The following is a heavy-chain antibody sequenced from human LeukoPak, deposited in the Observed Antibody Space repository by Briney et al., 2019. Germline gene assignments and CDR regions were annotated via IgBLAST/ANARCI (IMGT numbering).Heavy chain of an antibody. D-gene: IGHD5-12*01. Sequence: PGGSLRLSCTASGFTFSSTGMHWVRQAPGKGLDWVASIPYDGSSKKYVDSVKGRFTISRDNSKRTLYLQMNSLRSEDTAVYYCAKEGLRFFDFWGQGTLVTVSS. CDR2: IPYDGSSK. J-gene: IGHJ4*02. CDR1: GFTFSSTG. V-gene: IGHV3-30*18. CDR3: AKEGLRFFDF.